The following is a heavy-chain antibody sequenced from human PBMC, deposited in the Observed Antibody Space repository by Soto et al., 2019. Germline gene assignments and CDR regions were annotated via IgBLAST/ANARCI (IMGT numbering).Heavy chain of an antibody. CDR2: IKSENDGGII. CDR3: AGDSPAGGAFYFDY. D-gene: IGHD3-16*01. Sequence: GGSLRLSCAASGFTFNTAWMNWVRQTPGKGLEWVGRIKSENDGGIIDCAAPVKGRFIISRDDSTNTVYLERNSMNTEDTAVYYWAGDSPAGGAFYFDYGGQGSVVTV. CDR1: GFTFNTAW. V-gene: IGHV3-15*07. J-gene: IGHJ4*02.